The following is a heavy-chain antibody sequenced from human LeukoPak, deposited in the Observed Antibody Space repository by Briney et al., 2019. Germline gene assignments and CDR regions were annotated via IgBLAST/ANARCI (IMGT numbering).Heavy chain of an antibody. V-gene: IGHV3-21*01. J-gene: IGHJ6*03. Sequence: GGSLRLSCAASGFTFSSYSMNWVRQAPGKGLEWVSSISSSSSYIYYADSVKGRFTISRDNAKNSLYLQMNSLRAEDTAVYYCARVPLRRDYYYYMDVWGKGTTVTVSS. CDR1: GFTFSSYS. CDR2: ISSSSSYI. CDR3: ARVPLRRDYYYYMDV.